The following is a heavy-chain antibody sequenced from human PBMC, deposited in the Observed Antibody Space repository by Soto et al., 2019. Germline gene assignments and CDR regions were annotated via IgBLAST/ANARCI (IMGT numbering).Heavy chain of an antibody. CDR3: ARVPGIAVARSNWFDP. V-gene: IGHV1-2*02. J-gene: IGHJ5*02. CDR2: INPNSGGT. D-gene: IGHD6-19*01. Sequence: ASVKVSCKASGYTFTGYYMHWLRQSPGQGLEWMGWINPNSGGTNYAQKFQGRVTMTRDTSISTAYMELSRLRSDDTAVYYCARVPGIAVARSNWFDPWGQGTLVTVSS. CDR1: GYTFTGYY.